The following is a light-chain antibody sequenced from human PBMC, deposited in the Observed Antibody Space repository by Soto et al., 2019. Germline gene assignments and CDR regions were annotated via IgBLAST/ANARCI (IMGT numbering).Light chain of an antibody. CDR1: SFNIGTNL. V-gene: IGLV1-47*01. CDR2: RNN. Sequence: QSVLTQPPSASGTPGQRVTISCSGSSFNIGTNLVYWYQQLPGTAPKVLIYRNNQRPSGVPDRFSGAKSGTSASLAISGLRSEDEADYYCAAWDDSLSAYVFGSGTKLTVL. J-gene: IGLJ1*01. CDR3: AAWDDSLSAYV.